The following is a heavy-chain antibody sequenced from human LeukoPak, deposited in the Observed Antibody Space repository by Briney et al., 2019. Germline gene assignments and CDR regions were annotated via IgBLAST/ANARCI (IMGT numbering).Heavy chain of an antibody. J-gene: IGHJ4*02. D-gene: IGHD3-22*01. CDR1: GGSISIYY. V-gene: IGHV4-59*08. Sequence: SETLSLTCTVSGGSISIYYWSWTRQPPGKELEWIGYIYYSGSTNYNPSLKSRVTISVDTSKNQFSLKLSSVTAADTAVYYCARSFYYDSSVPPGYWGQGTLVTVSS. CDR3: ARSFYYDSSVPPGY. CDR2: IYYSGST.